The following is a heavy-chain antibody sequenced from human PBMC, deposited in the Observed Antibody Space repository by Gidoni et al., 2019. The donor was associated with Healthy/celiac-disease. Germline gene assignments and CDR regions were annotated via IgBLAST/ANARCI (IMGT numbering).Heavy chain of an antibody. CDR3: AKDRVVIVVVPAAADY. Sequence: QVQLVESGGGVVQPGRSLRLSCAASGFTFSSYGMHWVRQAPGKGLEWVAVISYDGSNKYYADSVKGRFTISRDNSKNTLYLQMNSLRAEDTAVYYCAKDRVVIVVVPAAADYWGQGTLVTVSS. V-gene: IGHV3-30*18. CDR1: GFTFSSYG. D-gene: IGHD2-2*01. J-gene: IGHJ4*02. CDR2: ISYDGSNK.